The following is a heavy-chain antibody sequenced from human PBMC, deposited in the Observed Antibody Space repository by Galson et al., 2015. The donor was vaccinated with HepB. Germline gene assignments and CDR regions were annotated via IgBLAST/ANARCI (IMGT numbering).Heavy chain of an antibody. Sequence: SLRLSCAASGFTFDDYAMHWVRQAPGKGLEWVSGISWNSGSIGYADSVKGRFTISRDNAKNSLYLQMNSLRAEDTALYYCAKGSGVRFLEWLSHFDYWGQGTLVTVSS. CDR3: AKGSGVRFLEWLSHFDY. D-gene: IGHD3-3*01. CDR1: GFTFDDYA. CDR2: ISWNSGSI. J-gene: IGHJ4*02. V-gene: IGHV3-9*01.